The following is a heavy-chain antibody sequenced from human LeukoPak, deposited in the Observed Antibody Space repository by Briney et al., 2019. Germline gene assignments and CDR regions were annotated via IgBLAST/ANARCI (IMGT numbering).Heavy chain of an antibody. CDR2: ISYGWST. CDR3: AREVGYCSGGSCYSYFDY. CDR1: GGSISSYY. V-gene: IGHV4-59*01. D-gene: IGHD2-15*01. Sequence: SETLSLTCTVSGGSISSYYWSWIRQPPGKGLEWIGYISYGWSTNYNASLTNRVTISVDTSKNQFSLKLSSVTAADTAVYYCAREVGYCSGGSCYSYFDYWGQGTLVTPSA. J-gene: IGHJ4*02.